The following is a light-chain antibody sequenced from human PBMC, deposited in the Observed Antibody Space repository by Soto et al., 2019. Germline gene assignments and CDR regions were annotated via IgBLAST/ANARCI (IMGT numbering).Light chain of an antibody. V-gene: IGKV3D-20*02. J-gene: IGKJ4*01. CDR1: HSVSSTF. CDR2: TAS. CDR3: QERGRWLRAT. Sequence: KKSPGTLSLYPGETATLPCSASHSVSSTFLAWYQQKPGQAPRLLIHTASSRATGIPARFSGSGSRTDFTLTISSLEPEDIAVYYCQERGRWLRATFGGGTKVDI.